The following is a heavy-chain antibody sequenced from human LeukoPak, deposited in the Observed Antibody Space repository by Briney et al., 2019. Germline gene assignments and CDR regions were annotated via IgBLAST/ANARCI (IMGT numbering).Heavy chain of an antibody. J-gene: IGHJ3*02. CDR3: AVLGPDAFDI. CDR2: IWYDGSNK. Sequence: GGSLRLSCAASGFTFSSYGMHWVRQAPGKGLEWVAVIWYDGSNKYYADSVKGRFTISGDNSKNTLYLQMNSLRAEDTAVYYCAVLGPDAFDIWGQGTMVTVSS. D-gene: IGHD2/OR15-2a*01. CDR1: GFTFSSYG. V-gene: IGHV3-33*01.